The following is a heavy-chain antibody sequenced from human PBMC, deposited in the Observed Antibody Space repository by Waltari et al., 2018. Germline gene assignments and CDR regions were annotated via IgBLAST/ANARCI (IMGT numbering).Heavy chain of an antibody. CDR2: IVPVFHTP. V-gene: IGHV1-69*01. J-gene: IGHJ3*01. CDR1: GGTFTTFG. Sequence: QVQLVQSGAEVKKPGSSVKVSCKTSGGTFTTFGITWVRQAPGKGLEWMGGIVPVFHTPNYAQKFQDRVTISADESTSTVSMEVSGLRSEDTAVYYCARGPDGFDVWGQGTVVTVSS. CDR3: ARGPDGFDV.